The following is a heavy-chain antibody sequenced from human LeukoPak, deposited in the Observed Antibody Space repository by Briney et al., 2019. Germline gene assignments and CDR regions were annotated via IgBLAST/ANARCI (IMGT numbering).Heavy chain of an antibody. CDR3: ARHRPAHRHYYGSSGYFIDY. CDR2: IYHSGST. D-gene: IGHD3-22*01. J-gene: IGHJ4*02. V-gene: IGHV4-38-2*01. Sequence: SETLSLTCAVSGYSISSGYYWGWIRQPPGKGLEWIGSIYHSGSTYYNPSLKSRVTISVDTSKNQFSLKLSSVTAADTAVCYCARHRPAHRHYYGSSGYFIDYWGQGTLVTVSS. CDR1: GYSISSGYY.